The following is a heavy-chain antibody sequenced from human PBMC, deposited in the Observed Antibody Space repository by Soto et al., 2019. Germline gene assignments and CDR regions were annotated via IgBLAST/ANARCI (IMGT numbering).Heavy chain of an antibody. J-gene: IGHJ2*01. CDR3: ARVEKEGVAGTNGWYFGL. CDR2: IYYSGST. V-gene: IGHV4-39*01. CDR1: DGSINNRNYY. D-gene: IGHD6-19*01. Sequence: SETLSLTCTVSDGSINNRNYYWTWIRQPPGKGLEWIGSIYYSGSTYYNPSLKSRVTISVDTSKNQFSLKLSSVTAADTAVYYCARVEKEGVAGTNGWYFGLWGRGAQVTVSS.